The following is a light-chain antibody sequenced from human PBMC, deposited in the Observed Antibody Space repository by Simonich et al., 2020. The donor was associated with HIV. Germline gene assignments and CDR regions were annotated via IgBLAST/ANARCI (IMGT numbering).Light chain of an antibody. V-gene: IGKV1-39*01. J-gene: IGKJ1*01. CDR2: AAS. CDR1: QYISSY. Sequence: DIQMTQSPSPLSASVGDRVTITCRASQYISSYLNWYQQKPGKAPKLLISAASSVQSGVPSRFSGSGAGTDFTLTISSLQPEDFTTYYCQQTYNTPPWTFGQGTKVEF. CDR3: QQTYNTPPWT.